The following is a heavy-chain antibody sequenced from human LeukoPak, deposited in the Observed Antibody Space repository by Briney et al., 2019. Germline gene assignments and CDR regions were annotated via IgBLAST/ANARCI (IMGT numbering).Heavy chain of an antibody. CDR1: GFTFSSYA. CDR3: ARDRGYCSSTSCLGLYYYGMDV. V-gene: IGHV3-30-3*01. D-gene: IGHD2-2*03. Sequence: SGGSLRLSCAASGFTFSSYAMHWVRQAPGKGLEGVAVISYDGSNKYYADSVKGRFTISRDNSKNTLYLQMNSLRAEDTAVYYCARDRGYCSSTSCLGLYYYGMDVWGQGTTVTVSS. CDR2: ISYDGSNK. J-gene: IGHJ6*02.